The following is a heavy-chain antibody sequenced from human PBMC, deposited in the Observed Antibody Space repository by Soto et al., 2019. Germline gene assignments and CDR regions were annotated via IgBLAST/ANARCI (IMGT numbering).Heavy chain of an antibody. Sequence: QMQLQESGPGLVKPSGTLSLTCTVSGVSINSANWWTWVRQSPGKGLEWIGEIYHSGSTNYNPSLKSRVTISVDNSKNQFYVELTSVTAADTAVYYCARYCGGGSCYLGAFDIWGQGTMVTVSS. V-gene: IGHV4-4*02. CDR3: ARYCGGGSCYLGAFDI. D-gene: IGHD2-15*01. CDR1: GVSINSANW. CDR2: IYHSGST. J-gene: IGHJ3*02.